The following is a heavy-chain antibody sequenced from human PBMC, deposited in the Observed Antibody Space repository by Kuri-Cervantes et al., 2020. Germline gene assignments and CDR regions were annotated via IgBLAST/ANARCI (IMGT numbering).Heavy chain of an antibody. CDR3: ATGTGPGIAVAGIVGRSGIVRGNGFDP. J-gene: IGHJ5*02. CDR2: FDPEDGET. Sequence: ASVKVSCKVSGYTLTELSMHWVRQAPGKGLEWMGGFDPEDGETIYAQKFQGRVTMTEDTSTDTAYMELSSLRSEDTAVYYCATGTGPGIAVAGIVGRSGIVRGNGFDPWGQGTLVTVSS. D-gene: IGHD6-19*01. V-gene: IGHV1-24*01. CDR1: GYTLTELS.